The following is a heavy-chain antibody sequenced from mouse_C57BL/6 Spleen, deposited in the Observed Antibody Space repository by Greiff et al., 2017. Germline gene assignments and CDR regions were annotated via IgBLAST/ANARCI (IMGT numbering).Heavy chain of an antibody. V-gene: IGHV1-75*01. Sequence: QVQLQQSGPELVKPGASVKISCKASGYTFTDYYINWVKQRPGQGLEWIGWIFPGSGSTYYHEKFKGKATLTVDKSSSTAYLLLSSLTSEDSAVYFCARSGYDSFYWYFDVWGTGTTLTVSS. J-gene: IGHJ1*03. CDR2: IFPGSGST. D-gene: IGHD2-4*01. CDR1: GYTFTDYY. CDR3: ARSGYDSFYWYFDV.